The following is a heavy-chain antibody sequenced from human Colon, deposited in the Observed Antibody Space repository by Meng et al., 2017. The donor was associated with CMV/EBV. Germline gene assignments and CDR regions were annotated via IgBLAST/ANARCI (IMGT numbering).Heavy chain of an antibody. CDR3: AKCPVGSTTDPGRFFDY. Sequence: EVQLLESGGGLVHPGGSLRLSCVASGFTFSNYIMNWVRQAPGKGLEWVSSLSASGTGTYYADSVKGRFTISRDNSQNTLYLQMSSLRVEDTAVYYCAKCPVGSTTDPGRFFDYWGQGTLVTVSS. V-gene: IGHV3-23*01. CDR2: LSASGTGT. D-gene: IGHD1-26*01. CDR1: GFTFSNYI. J-gene: IGHJ4*02.